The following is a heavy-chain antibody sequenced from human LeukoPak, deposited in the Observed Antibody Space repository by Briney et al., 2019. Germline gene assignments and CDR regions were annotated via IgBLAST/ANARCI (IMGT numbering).Heavy chain of an antibody. V-gene: IGHV1-69*04. CDR3: ARGKYYYDSSGPHLLVN. CDR2: IIPILGIA. Sequence: GSSVKVSCKASGGTFSSYAISWVRRAPGQGLEWMGRIIPILGIANYAQKFQGRVTITADKSTSTAYMELSSLRSEDTAVYYCARGKYYYDSSGPHLLVNWGQGTLVTVSS. D-gene: IGHD3-22*01. J-gene: IGHJ4*02. CDR1: GGTFSSYA.